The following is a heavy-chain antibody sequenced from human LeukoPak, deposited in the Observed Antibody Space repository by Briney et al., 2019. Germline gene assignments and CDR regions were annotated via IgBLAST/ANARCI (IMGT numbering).Heavy chain of an antibody. CDR2: ISYDGSNK. V-gene: IGHV3-30-3*01. J-gene: IGHJ4*02. CDR1: GFPFSSYA. Sequence: GGPMRPSCAAPGFPFSSYAMHWVRQAPGKGLQWVAVISYDGSNKYYADSVKGRFTISRDNSKNTLYLQMNSLRAEDTAVYYCALLWFGELPSDYWGQGTLVTVSS. CDR3: ALLWFGELPSDY. D-gene: IGHD3-10*01.